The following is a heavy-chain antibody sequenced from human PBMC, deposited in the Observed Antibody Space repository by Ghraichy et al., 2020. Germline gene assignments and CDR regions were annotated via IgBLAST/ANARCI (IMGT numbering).Heavy chain of an antibody. V-gene: IGHV3-23*01. Sequence: GGSLRLSCEASGFTFSSYAMSWVRHVPGKGLEWVSSLSTGGASTYYADSVKGRFTISRDNSKNTLYLDMSSLRAEDTAVYYCAKDHDFWSGYYGYDLDHWGQGTLVTVSS. CDR1: GFTFSSYA. CDR3: AKDHDFWSGYYGYDLDH. J-gene: IGHJ4*02. CDR2: LSTGGAST. D-gene: IGHD3-3*01.